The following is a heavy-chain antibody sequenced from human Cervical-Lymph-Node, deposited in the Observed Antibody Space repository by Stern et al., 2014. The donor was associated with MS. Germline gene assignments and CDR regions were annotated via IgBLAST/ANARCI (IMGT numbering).Heavy chain of an antibody. CDR1: GLTFSSYW. Sequence: EVQLVESGGDLVQPGGSLRLSCAASGLTFSSYWMHWVRQAPGQGLAWVSRINGDGSIVNYADSVNGRFTISRDNAKNTVYLQMNSLRAEDTAVYYCARNRGGDYYEGSDFWGQGTLVTVSS. J-gene: IGHJ4*02. CDR3: ARNRGGDYYEGSDF. V-gene: IGHV3-74*02. CDR2: INGDGSIV. D-gene: IGHD2-21*01.